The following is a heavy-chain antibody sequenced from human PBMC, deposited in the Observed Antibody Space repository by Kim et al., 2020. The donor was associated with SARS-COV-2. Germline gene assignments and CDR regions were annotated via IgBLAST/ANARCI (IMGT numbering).Heavy chain of an antibody. D-gene: IGHD6-19*01. V-gene: IGHV4-34*01. J-gene: IGHJ6*03. CDR2: INSGGDT. CDR1: VGSFNNHK. CDR3: ARGARHLGQSSGWFGPQYYYYYMDV. Sequence: LETLSLTCAVYVGSFNNHKWNWIRQPPGKGLEWIGEINSGGDTSYNSSLQGRITLSIDTSKNQFSLRLTSVTAADTGVYYCARGARHLGQSSGWFGPQYYYYYMDVWGKGTTVTVSS.